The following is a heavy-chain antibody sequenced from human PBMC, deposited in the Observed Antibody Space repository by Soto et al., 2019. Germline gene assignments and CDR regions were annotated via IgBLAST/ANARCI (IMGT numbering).Heavy chain of an antibody. D-gene: IGHD2-21*02. V-gene: IGHV1-46*01. J-gene: IGHJ6*02. CDR3: AREVNTVIMPGDTEDYSGLDV. CDR1: GYVFSSPF. Sequence: VASVKVSCKASGYVFSSPFVHWVRQAPGQGLEWMAMINPTVGSTSYAHNFQGRIAVTRDTSTATVYLDLSSLRSADTAIYYCAREVNTVIMPGDTEDYSGLDVWGQGTTGTVSS. CDR2: INPTVGST.